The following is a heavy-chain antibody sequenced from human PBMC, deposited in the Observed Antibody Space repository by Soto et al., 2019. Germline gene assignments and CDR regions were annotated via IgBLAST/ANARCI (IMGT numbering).Heavy chain of an antibody. CDR3: ARGSPPDY. Sequence: QVQLVESGGGVVQPGRSLRLSCAASGFTFSSYGMHWVRQAPGKGLEWVTVIWYDGSNKHYADSVKGRFTISRDNSKNMVYLQMNSLRVEDTAVYYCARGSPPDYWGQGTLVTVSS. J-gene: IGHJ4*02. CDR2: IWYDGSNK. V-gene: IGHV3-33*01. CDR1: GFTFSSYG.